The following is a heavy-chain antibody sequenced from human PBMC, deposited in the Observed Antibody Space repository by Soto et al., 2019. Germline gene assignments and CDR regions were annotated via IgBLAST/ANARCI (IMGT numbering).Heavy chain of an antibody. CDR3: AKMRGMEVWDYSLDY. J-gene: IGHJ4*02. D-gene: IGHD2-21*01. V-gene: IGHV3-23*01. CDR1: GFTFSSFA. CDR2: VFGHGGGP. Sequence: EVQLLESGGDLVQPGGSLRLSCAASGFTFSSFAMSWVRQAPGKGLEWVSRVFGHGGGPDYADSVKGRFTISRDNSKNTLFLQMSSLRGDDTAIYYWAKMRGMEVWDYSLDYWGQGTLVTVSS.